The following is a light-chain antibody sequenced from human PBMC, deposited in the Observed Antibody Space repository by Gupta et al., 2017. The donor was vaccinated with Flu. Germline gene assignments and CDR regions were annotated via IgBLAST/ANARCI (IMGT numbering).Light chain of an antibody. V-gene: IGLV1-51*02. CDR2: ENN. J-gene: IGLJ1*01. CDR3: GSFDNSLTYV. Sequence: SLFPLSPSASPAPGQKVTMSCSGSSSNSEINYVSWYQNLPRTAPRLLIYENNKRPARIPDRFSGSKSGTSATLGITVLQTGDEDDYYCGSFDNSLTYVFGTGTKVTV. CDR1: SSNSEINY.